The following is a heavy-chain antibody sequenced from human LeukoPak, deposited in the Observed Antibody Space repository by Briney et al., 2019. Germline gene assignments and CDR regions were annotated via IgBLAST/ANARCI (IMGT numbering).Heavy chain of an antibody. Sequence: SETLSLTCAVYGGSFSGYYWSWIRQPPGKGLEWIGEINHSGSTNYNPSLKSRVTISVDTSKNQFSLKLSSVTAADTAVYYCARDMGTRPIFGVGLDAFDIWGQGTMVTVSS. CDR2: INHSGST. V-gene: IGHV4-34*01. CDR3: ARDMGTRPIFGVGLDAFDI. D-gene: IGHD3-3*01. J-gene: IGHJ3*02. CDR1: GGSFSGYY.